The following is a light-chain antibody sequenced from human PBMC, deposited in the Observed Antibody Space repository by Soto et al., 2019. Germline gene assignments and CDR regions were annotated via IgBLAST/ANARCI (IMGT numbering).Light chain of an antibody. J-gene: IGLJ1*01. CDR3: TSYAGSNNFVV. CDR2: EVS. Sequence: QSVLTQPPSASGSPGQSVTISCTGTSSDVGGYNYVSWYQQHPGKAPKLMIYEVSERPSGVLDRFSGSKSGNTASLTVSGLQAEDEADYYCTSYAGSNNFVVFGTGTKVTVL. CDR1: SSDVGGYNY. V-gene: IGLV2-8*01.